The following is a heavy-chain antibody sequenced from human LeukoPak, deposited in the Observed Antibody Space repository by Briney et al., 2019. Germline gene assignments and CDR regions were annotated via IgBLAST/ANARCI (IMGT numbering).Heavy chain of an antibody. Sequence: GGSLRLSCAVTGFALSNYSMNWVRQAPGKGLEWVSYISSSSSTIYYADSVKGRFTISRDNAKNSLYLQMNSLRAEDTAVYYCARDPKYSSSWDGVDYWGQGTLVTVSS. CDR1: GFALSNYS. V-gene: IGHV3-48*01. CDR2: ISSSSSTI. J-gene: IGHJ4*02. CDR3: ARDPKYSSSWDGVDY. D-gene: IGHD6-13*01.